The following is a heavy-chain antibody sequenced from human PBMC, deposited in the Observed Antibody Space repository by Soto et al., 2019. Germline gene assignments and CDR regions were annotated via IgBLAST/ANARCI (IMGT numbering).Heavy chain of an antibody. CDR1: GFTFNNYA. CDR2: ISNTGGGT. D-gene: IGHD6-13*01. V-gene: IGHV3-23*01. CDR3: AKDRDGAAAGPTVIDIPNPLQSLP. J-gene: IGHJ5*02. Sequence: GGSLRLSCAASGFTFNNYAMNWVRQAPGMGLEWVATISNTGGGTYYADSVKGRFTISRDNSKNTLYSQMSSLRVEDTAVYYCAKDRDGAAAGPTVIDIPNPLQSLPWG.